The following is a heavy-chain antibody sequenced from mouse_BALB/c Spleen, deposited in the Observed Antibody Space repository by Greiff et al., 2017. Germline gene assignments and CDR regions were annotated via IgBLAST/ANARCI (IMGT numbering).Heavy chain of an antibody. CDR2: ISIYYDNT. V-gene: IGHV1-67*01. Sequence: QVQLKESGPELVRPGESVKISCKGSGYTFTDYAMHWVKQSHAKSLEWIGVISIYYDNTNYNQKFKGKATMTVDKSSSTAYMELARLTSEDSAIYYCARSFTTVVAPDYWGQGTTLTVSS. CDR3: ARSFTTVVAPDY. D-gene: IGHD1-1*01. J-gene: IGHJ2*01. CDR1: GYTFTDYA.